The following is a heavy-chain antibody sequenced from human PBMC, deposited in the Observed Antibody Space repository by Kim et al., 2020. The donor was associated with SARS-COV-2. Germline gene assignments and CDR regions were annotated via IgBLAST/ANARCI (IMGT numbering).Heavy chain of an antibody. Sequence: GGSLRLSCAASGFTFSSYAMHWVRQAPGKGLEWVSAISCNSGNIDYADSVKGRFTISRDNAKNSLYLQMNSLRAEDTAVYYCARDPRVKANYHCIDFWG. V-gene: IGHV3-21*01. CDR1: GFTFSSYA. D-gene: IGHD1-7*01. J-gene: IGHJ6*03. CDR3: ARDPRVKANYHCIDF. CDR2: ISCNSGNI.